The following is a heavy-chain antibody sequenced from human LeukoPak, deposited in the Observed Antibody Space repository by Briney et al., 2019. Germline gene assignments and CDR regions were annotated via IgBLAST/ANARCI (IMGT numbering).Heavy chain of an antibody. J-gene: IGHJ3*02. V-gene: IGHV3-11*05. CDR3: ARAGGYCSSTRCYDAFDI. D-gene: IGHD2-2*01. CDR2: ITSSSSYT. CDR1: GFSFSDKY. Sequence: GGSLRLSCAASGFSFSDKYMAWIRQALVKGLECVSYITSSSSYTNYADSVKGRFTISRDNAKNSLYLQMNSLRAEDTTVYYCARAGGYCSSTRCYDAFDIWGQGTMVTVSS.